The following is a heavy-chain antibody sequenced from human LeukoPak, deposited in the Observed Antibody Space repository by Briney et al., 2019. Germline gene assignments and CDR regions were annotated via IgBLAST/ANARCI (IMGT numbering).Heavy chain of an antibody. CDR3: ATDLLWFGGPPPY. J-gene: IGHJ4*02. CDR1: GYTFTSYY. D-gene: IGHD3-10*01. Sequence: GASVKVSCKASGYTFTSYYMHWVRQATGQGLEWMGWMNPNSGNTGYAQKFQGRVTMTEDTSTDTAYMELSSLRSEDTAVYYCATDLLWFGGPPPYWGQGTLVTVSS. CDR2: MNPNSGNT. V-gene: IGHV1-8*02.